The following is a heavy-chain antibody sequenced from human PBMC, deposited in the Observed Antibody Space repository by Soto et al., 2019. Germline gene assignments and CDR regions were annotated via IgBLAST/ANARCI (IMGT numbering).Heavy chain of an antibody. CDR1: GFSVSGWY. CDR2: LKDRSQNYAT. D-gene: IGHD1-26*01. V-gene: IGHV3-72*01. J-gene: IGHJ5*01. CDR3: AREGDARWLDS. Sequence: EVQLVESGGGLVQPGGSARLSCAASGFSVSGWYMDWVRQAPGKGLEWDARLKDRSQNYATEYAASVKGRFTVSRHASQNSMYLQMNSLKIEDTAVYYCAREGDARWLDSWGQGTLVTVS.